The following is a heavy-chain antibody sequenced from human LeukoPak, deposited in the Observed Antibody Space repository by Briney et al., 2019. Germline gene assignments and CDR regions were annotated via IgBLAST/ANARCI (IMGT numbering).Heavy chain of an antibody. Sequence: GGSLRLSCATSGPTFTSAWLTWVRQAPGKGLEWVGRIKSKSVGETTDYAAPVKGRFTISRDDSENTLYLQMNSLKTEDTAVYYCTTHSGNDLRSWGQGTLVTVSS. CDR3: TTHSGNDLRS. D-gene: IGHD5-12*01. CDR1: GPTFTSAW. CDR2: IKSKSVGETT. J-gene: IGHJ5*02. V-gene: IGHV3-15*01.